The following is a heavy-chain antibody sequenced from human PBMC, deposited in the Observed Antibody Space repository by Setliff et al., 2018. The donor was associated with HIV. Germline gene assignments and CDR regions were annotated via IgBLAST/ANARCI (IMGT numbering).Heavy chain of an antibody. CDR2: ISSSSSYI. Sequence: PGGSLRLSCAASGFTFSTYSMNWVRQAPGKGLEWVSSISSSSSYIYYADSVTGRFTISRDNAKNSLYLRMNSLRAEDTAIYYCAKGKNWFDFWGQGTLVTVSS. CDR1: GFTFSTYS. V-gene: IGHV3-21*04. J-gene: IGHJ5*01. CDR3: AKGKNWFDF.